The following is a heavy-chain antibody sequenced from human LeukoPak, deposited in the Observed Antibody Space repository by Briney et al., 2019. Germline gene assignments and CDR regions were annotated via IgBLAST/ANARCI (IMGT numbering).Heavy chain of an antibody. J-gene: IGHJ6*03. V-gene: IGHV4-39*07. Sequence: SETLSLTCTVSGGSISSSSYYWGWIRQPSGKGLEWIGCIYYSGSTYYNPSLKSRVTISVDTSKNQFSLKLSSVTAADTAVYYCARGRVTPGLAARPSNYYYYMDVWGKGTTVTVSS. CDR3: ARGRVTPGLAARPSNYYYYMDV. CDR2: IYYSGST. D-gene: IGHD6-6*01. CDR1: GGSISSSSYY.